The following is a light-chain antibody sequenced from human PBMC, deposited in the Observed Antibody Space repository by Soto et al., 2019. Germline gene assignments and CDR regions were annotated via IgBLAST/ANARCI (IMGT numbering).Light chain of an antibody. V-gene: IGKV4-1*01. CDR2: WAS. CDR1: QSVLDNSTNKSY. J-gene: IGKJ2*01. Sequence: VLTQSPSSLAVSLGERATVNCRSSQSVLDNSTNKSYLAWYQKKPGHPPKLLLHWASVREAGVPDRFSGGGSGTDFTLTISSLQAEDVAVYYCHQYYTTPQTFGQGTQLEIK. CDR3: HQYYTTPQT.